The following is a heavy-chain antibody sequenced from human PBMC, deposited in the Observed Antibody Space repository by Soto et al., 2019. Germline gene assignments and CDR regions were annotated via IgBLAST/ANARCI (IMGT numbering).Heavy chain of an antibody. J-gene: IGHJ6*03. CDR1: GGSISRYY. V-gene: IGHV4-59*08. Sequence: SETLXLTFTVSGGSISRYYWSWIRQPPGKGLEWIGYIYYSGSTNYNPSLRSRVTISVDTSKNQFSLKLSSVTAADTAVYYCATRAADYDFWSGYYSYYYYMDVWGKGTTVTVSS. CDR3: ATRAADYDFWSGYYSYYYYMDV. CDR2: IYYSGST. D-gene: IGHD3-3*01.